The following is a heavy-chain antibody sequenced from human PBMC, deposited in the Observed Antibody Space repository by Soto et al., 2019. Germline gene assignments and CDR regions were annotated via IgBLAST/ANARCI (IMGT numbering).Heavy chain of an antibody. J-gene: IGHJ4*02. V-gene: IGHV1-69*04. D-gene: IGHD3-3*01. Sequence: GAAVKVSCKASGGTFSSYTISWVRQAPGQGLEWMGRIIPILGIANYAQKFQGRVTITADKSTSTAYMELSSLRSEDTAVYYCARDSEWLGEEFLGQYYLAYWGQGTXVTVSS. CDR1: GGTFSSYT. CDR3: ARDSEWLGEEFLGQYYLAY. CDR2: IIPILGIA.